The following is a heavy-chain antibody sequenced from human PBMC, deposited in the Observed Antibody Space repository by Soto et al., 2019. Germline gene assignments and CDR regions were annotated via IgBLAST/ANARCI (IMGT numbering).Heavy chain of an antibody. CDR1: GYSFTSYW. CDR2: IYPGDSDT. V-gene: IGHV5-51*01. Sequence: GESLKISCKGSGYSFTSYWIGWVRQMPGKGLEWMGIIYPGDSDTRYSPSFQGQVTISADKSISTAYLQWSSLKASDTAMYYCARSGGNTAMVRSYYYYYGMDVWGQGTTVTVYS. J-gene: IGHJ6*02. CDR3: ARSGGNTAMVRSYYYYYGMDV. D-gene: IGHD5-18*01.